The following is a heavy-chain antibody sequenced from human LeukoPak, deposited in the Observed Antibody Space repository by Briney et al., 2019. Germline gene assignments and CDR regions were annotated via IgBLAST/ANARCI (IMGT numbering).Heavy chain of an antibody. D-gene: IGHD3-22*01. J-gene: IGHJ4*02. CDR3: ARDTTDYYDSSGYYYFDY. Sequence: PGGSLRLSCAASGFTFDDYGMSWVRQAPGKGLEWVSGINWNGGSTGYADSVKGRFTISRDNAKNSLYLQMNSLRAEDTALYYCARDTTDYYDSSGYYYFDYWGQGTLVTVSS. V-gene: IGHV3-20*04. CDR2: INWNGGST. CDR1: GFTFDDYG.